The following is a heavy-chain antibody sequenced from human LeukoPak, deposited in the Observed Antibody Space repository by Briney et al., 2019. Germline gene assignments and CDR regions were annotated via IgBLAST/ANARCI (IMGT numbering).Heavy chain of an antibody. Sequence: SETLSLTCTVSGGSISSSSYYWGWIRQPPGKGLEWIGSIYYSGSTYYNPSLKSRVTISVDTSKNQFSLKLSSVTAADTAVYYCASDSGSYNYFDYWGQGTLVTVSS. CDR3: ASDSGSYNYFDY. CDR1: GGSISSSSYY. J-gene: IGHJ4*02. CDR2: IYYSGST. D-gene: IGHD1-26*01. V-gene: IGHV4-39*01.